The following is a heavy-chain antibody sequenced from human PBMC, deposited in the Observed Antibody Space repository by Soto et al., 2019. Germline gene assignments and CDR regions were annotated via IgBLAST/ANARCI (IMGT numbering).Heavy chain of an antibody. CDR2: INHSGST. J-gene: IGHJ5*02. Sequence: QVQLQQWGAGLLKPSETLSLTCAVYGGSFSGYYWSWIRQPPGKGLEWIGEINHSGSTNYNPSLKSRVTISVDTSKHQFSLKLSSVTAADTAVYYCARGFVVVPAAQSFNWFDPWGQGTLVTVSS. V-gene: IGHV4-34*01. CDR1: GGSFSGYY. CDR3: ARGFVVVPAAQSFNWFDP. D-gene: IGHD2-2*01.